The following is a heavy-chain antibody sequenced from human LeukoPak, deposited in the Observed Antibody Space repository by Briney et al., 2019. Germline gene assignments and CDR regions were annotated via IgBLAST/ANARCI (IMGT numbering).Heavy chain of an antibody. CDR3: ARARGYSSTIDY. Sequence: PSETLSLTCAVSGGSISSGGYSWSWIRQPPGKGLEWIGYIYHSGSTYYNPSLKSRVTISVDRSKNQFSLKLSSVTAADTAVYYCARARGYSSTIDYWGQGTLVTVSS. J-gene: IGHJ4*02. CDR1: GGSISSGGYS. CDR2: IYHSGST. V-gene: IGHV4-30-2*01. D-gene: IGHD5-18*01.